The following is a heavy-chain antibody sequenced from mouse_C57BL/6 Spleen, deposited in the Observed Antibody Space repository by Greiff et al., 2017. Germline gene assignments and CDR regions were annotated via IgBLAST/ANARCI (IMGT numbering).Heavy chain of an antibody. Sequence: QVQLQQSGAELVRPGASVTLSCKASGYTFTDYEMHWVKQTPVHGLEWIGAIDPETGGTAYNQKFKGKAILTADKSSSTAYMELRSLTSEDSAVYYCTPYDSYAMTTGVKEPQSPSPQ. CDR3: TPYDSYAMTT. V-gene: IGHV1-15*01. CDR1: GYTFTDYE. D-gene: IGHD2-10*02. J-gene: IGHJ4*01. CDR2: IDPETGGT.